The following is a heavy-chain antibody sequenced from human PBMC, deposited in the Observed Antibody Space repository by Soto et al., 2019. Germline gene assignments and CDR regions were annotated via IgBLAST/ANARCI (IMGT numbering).Heavy chain of an antibody. CDR1: GGSISSSSYY. CDR2: IYYSGST. V-gene: IGHV4-39*01. Sequence: QLQLQESGPGLVKPSETLSLTCTVSGGSISSSSYYWGWIRQPPGKGLEWIGSIYYSGSTYYNPSLKSRVTISVDTSKNQFSLKLSSVTAADTAVYYCARSRGVVITMVSDYWGQGTLVTVSS. J-gene: IGHJ4*02. CDR3: ARSRGVVITMVSDY. D-gene: IGHD3-22*01.